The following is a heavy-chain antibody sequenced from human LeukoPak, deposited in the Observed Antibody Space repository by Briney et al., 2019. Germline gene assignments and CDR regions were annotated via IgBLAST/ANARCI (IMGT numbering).Heavy chain of an antibody. J-gene: IGHJ5*02. V-gene: IGHV4-34*01. Sequence: PSETLSLTCAVYGGSFSGYYWSWIRQPPGKGLEWIGSVYYSGSTYYKPSLKSRVTISVDTSKNQFSLKLSSVTAADTAVYYCARNRYYYGSGNYGVPNWFDPWGQGTLVTVSS. CDR3: ARNRYYYGSGNYGVPNWFDP. CDR2: VYYSGST. D-gene: IGHD3-10*01. CDR1: GGSFSGYY.